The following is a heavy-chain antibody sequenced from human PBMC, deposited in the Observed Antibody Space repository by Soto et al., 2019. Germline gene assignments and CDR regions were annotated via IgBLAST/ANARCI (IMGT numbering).Heavy chain of an antibody. Sequence: SETLSLTCTVSGGSISSYYWSWIRQPAGKGLEWIGRIYTSGSTNYNPSLKSRVTMSVDTSKNQFSLKLSSVTAADTAVYYCARDSRPDYGDRLRYYYYYGMDVWGQGTTVTV. D-gene: IGHD4-17*01. J-gene: IGHJ6*02. CDR2: IYTSGST. V-gene: IGHV4-4*07. CDR3: ARDSRPDYGDRLRYYYYYGMDV. CDR1: GGSISSYY.